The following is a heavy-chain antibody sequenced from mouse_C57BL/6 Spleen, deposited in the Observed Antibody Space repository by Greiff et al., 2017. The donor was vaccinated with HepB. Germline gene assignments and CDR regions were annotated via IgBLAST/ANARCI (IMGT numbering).Heavy chain of an antibody. J-gene: IGHJ2*01. CDR2: IYPGDGDT. CDR1: GYAFSSYW. V-gene: IGHV1-80*01. CDR3: AREDYDGRSRAY. Sequence: VKLVESGAELVKPGASVKISCKASGYAFSSYWMNWVKQRPGKGLEWIGQIYPGDGDTNYNGKFKGKATLTADKSSSTAYMQLSSLTSEDSAVYFCAREDYDGRSRAYWGQGTTLTVSS. D-gene: IGHD2-4*01.